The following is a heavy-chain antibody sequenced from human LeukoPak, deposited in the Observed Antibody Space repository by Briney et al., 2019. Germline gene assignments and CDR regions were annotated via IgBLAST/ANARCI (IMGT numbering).Heavy chain of an antibody. CDR3: ASGTYYGSGVDY. CDR2: IIPIFGTA. V-gene: IGHV1-69*05. D-gene: IGHD3-10*01. Sequence: GASVKLSCKASGGTFSSYAISWVRQAPGQGLEWMGGIIPIFGTANYAQKFQGRVTITTDESTSTAYMELSSLRSEDTAVYYWASGTYYGSGVDYWGQGTLVTVSS. J-gene: IGHJ4*02. CDR1: GGTFSSYA.